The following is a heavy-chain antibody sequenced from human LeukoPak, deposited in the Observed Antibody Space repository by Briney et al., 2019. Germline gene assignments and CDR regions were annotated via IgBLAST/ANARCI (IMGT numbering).Heavy chain of an antibody. CDR3: ARSHCSGGSCYSGWYFDL. D-gene: IGHD2-15*01. V-gene: IGHV5-51*01. CDR1: GYSFTSYW. CDR2: MYPGDSDT. J-gene: IGHJ2*01. Sequence: GESLKISCKGSGYSFTSYWIGWVRQMPGEGLEWMGIMYPGDSDTRYSPSFQGQVTISADKSISIAYLQWSSLKASDTAMYYCARSHCSGGSCYSGWYFDLWGRGTLVTVSS.